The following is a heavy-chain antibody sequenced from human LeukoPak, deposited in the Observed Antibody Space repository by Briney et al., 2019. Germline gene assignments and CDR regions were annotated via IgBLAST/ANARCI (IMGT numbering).Heavy chain of an antibody. D-gene: IGHD3-9*01. Sequence: PSETLSLTCTVSGGSISSGDYYWRWIRQPPGKGLEWIGYIYYSGSTYYNPSLKSRVTISVDTSKNQFSLKLSSVTAADTAVYYCARERRTDYDILTGRRGAAFDIWGQGTMVTVSS. V-gene: IGHV4-30-4*01. CDR3: ARERRTDYDILTGRRGAAFDI. CDR2: IYYSGST. J-gene: IGHJ3*02. CDR1: GGSISSGDYY.